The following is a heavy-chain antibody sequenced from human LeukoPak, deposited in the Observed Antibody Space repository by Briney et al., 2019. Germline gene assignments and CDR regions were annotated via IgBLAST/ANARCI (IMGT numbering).Heavy chain of an antibody. CDR1: GFTFTSSA. CDR3: AASPDYYDSSGYSYYFDY. J-gene: IGHJ4*02. V-gene: IGHV1-58*01. CDR2: IVVGSGNT. D-gene: IGHD3-22*01. Sequence: SVKVSCKASGFTFTSSAVQRVRQARGQRLEWIGWIVVGSGNTNYAQKFQGRVTITRDMSTSTAYMELSSLRSEDTAVYYCAASPDYYDSSGYSYYFDYWGQGTLVTVSS.